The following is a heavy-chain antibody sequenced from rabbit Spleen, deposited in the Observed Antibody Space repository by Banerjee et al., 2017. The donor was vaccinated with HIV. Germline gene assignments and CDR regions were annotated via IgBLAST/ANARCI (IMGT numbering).Heavy chain of an antibody. Sequence: QEQLVESGGGLVQPEGSLTLTCTASGFSFSSIYWMYWVRQAPGKGLELIACIYVGSSGSTYYASWAKGRFTISKTSSTTVTLQMTSLTAADTATYFCARDAGTSFSTYGMDLWGQGTLVTVS. V-gene: IGHV1S45*01. CDR3: ARDAGTSFSTYGMDL. J-gene: IGHJ6*01. D-gene: IGHD8-1*01. CDR1: GFSFSSIYW. CDR2: IYVGSSGST.